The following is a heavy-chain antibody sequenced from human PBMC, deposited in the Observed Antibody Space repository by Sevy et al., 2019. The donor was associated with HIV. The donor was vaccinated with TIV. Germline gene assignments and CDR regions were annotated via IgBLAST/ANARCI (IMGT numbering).Heavy chain of an antibody. CDR1: GFTFTSSA. J-gene: IGHJ6*02. Sequence: ASVKVSCKASGFTFTSSAVQWVRQARGQRLEWIGWIVVGSGNTNYAQKFQERVTITRDMSTSTAYMELSSLGSEDTAVYYCAADSSSPPEIYYYYGMDVWGQGTTVTVSS. V-gene: IGHV1-58*01. CDR2: IVVGSGNT. CDR3: AADSSSPPEIYYYYGMDV. D-gene: IGHD6-6*01.